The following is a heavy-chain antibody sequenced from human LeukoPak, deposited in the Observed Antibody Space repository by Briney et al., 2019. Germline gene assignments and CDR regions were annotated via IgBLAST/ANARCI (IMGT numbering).Heavy chain of an antibody. J-gene: IGHJ4*02. V-gene: IGHV4-61*02. CDR3: ASTDSSGYYFPFDY. CDR1: GGSISRHSYY. Sequence: SQTLSLTCPVCGGSISRHSYYWSWIRQPAGTGLEWLGRIYTSGSTNYNPSLKSRVTISVDTSKNQFSLKLSTVTAADTAVYYCASTDSSGYYFPFDYWGQGTLVTVSS. CDR2: IYTSGST. D-gene: IGHD3-22*01.